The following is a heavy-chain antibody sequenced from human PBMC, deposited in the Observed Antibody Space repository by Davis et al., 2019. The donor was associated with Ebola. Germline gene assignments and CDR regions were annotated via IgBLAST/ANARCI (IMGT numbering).Heavy chain of an antibody. Sequence: MPSETLSLTCAVSGGSIRSSNWWSWVRQPPGKGLEWIGEIYHSGSTNYNPSLKSRVTISVDTSKNQFSLKLSSVTAADTAVYYCARGSRLVVTALFDYWGQGTLVTVSS. V-gene: IGHV4-4*02. J-gene: IGHJ4*02. D-gene: IGHD2-21*02. CDR2: IYHSGST. CDR3: ARGSRLVVTALFDY. CDR1: GGSIRSSNW.